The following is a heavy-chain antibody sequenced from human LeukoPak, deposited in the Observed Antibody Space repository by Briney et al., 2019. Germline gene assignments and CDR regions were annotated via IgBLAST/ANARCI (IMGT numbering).Heavy chain of an antibody. CDR2: ISGSGGST. Sequence: GGSLRLSCAASGFTFSSYAMSWVRQAPGKGLEWVSAISGSGGSTYYADSVKGRFTISRDNSKNTLYLQMNSLRAEDTAVYYCAKDRRYYDSSGPFFDYWGQGTLVTVPS. D-gene: IGHD3-22*01. J-gene: IGHJ4*02. CDR3: AKDRRYYDSSGPFFDY. V-gene: IGHV3-23*01. CDR1: GFTFSSYA.